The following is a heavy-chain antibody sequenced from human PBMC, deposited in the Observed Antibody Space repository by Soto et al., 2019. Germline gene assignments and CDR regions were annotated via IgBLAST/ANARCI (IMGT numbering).Heavy chain of an antibody. CDR1: GYTFTSYG. V-gene: IGHV1-18*01. CDR3: ARGQGLGYCSGGSCYSGAGGYFDY. J-gene: IGHJ4*02. Sequence: QVQLVQSGAEVKKPGASVKVSCKPSGYTFTSYGISWVRQAPGQGLEWMGWISAYNGNTNYAQKLKGRVTMTTDTSTSTAYMELRSLRSDDTAVYYCARGQGLGYCSGGSCYSGAGGYFDYWGQGTLVTVSS. CDR2: ISAYNGNT. D-gene: IGHD2-15*01.